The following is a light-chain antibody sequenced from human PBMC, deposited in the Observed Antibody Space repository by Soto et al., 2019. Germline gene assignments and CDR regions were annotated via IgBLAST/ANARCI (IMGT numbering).Light chain of an antibody. CDR1: QSVSSNY. V-gene: IGKV3-20*01. Sequence: EIVLTQSPGTLSLSPGERATLSCRASQSVSSNYLAWYQQKPGQAPRHLIYGASSRATGIPDRFSGSGSGTDFTLTISRLEPEDFAVYYCQQYGNSPWTFGQGTKVEIK. CDR3: QQYGNSPWT. CDR2: GAS. J-gene: IGKJ1*01.